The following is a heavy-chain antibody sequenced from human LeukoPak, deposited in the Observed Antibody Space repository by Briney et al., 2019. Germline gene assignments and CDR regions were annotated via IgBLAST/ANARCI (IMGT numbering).Heavy chain of an antibody. Sequence: GGSLRLSCAASGFTFNNYAMSWVRQAPGKGLEWVSAISASGGTTYYADSVKGRFAISRDNSENTLFLQMNSLRAEDTAVYYCAKEPREYCSSTSCPNWFDSWGQGTLVTVSS. V-gene: IGHV3-23*01. CDR3: AKEPREYCSSTSCPNWFDS. J-gene: IGHJ5*01. D-gene: IGHD2-2*01. CDR1: GFTFNNYA. CDR2: ISASGGTT.